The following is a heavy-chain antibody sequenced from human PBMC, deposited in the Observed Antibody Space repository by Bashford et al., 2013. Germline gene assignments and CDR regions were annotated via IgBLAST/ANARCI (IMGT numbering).Heavy chain of an antibody. CDR1: SXSISSYY. Sequence: SVDPVPHLHCLWSXSISSYYWASDPPAPTEGDVEWIGSIYYMGATYYNRPSRVESPLSVDTSKNQFSLKLSSVTAADTAVYYCARQEDYGDYTPSFYFDYWGQGTLVTVSS. CDR2: IYYMGAT. D-gene: IGHD4-17*01. CDR3: ARQEDYGDYTPSFYFDY. V-gene: IGHV4-39*01. J-gene: IGHJ4*02.